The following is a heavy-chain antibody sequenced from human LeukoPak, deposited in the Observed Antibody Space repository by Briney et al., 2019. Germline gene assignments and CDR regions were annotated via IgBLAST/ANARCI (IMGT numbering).Heavy chain of an antibody. D-gene: IGHD2-15*01. CDR1: GFSFRSYP. Sequence: GSLRLSCAASGFSFRSYPMSWVRQAPGKGLEWVSTISGSDGSTYYADSVKGRFSISRDNSKNTLYLQVNSLRADDTAVYYCANSGLNRFEYWGQGALVTVSS. CDR2: ISGSDGST. V-gene: IGHV3-23*01. J-gene: IGHJ4*02. CDR3: ANSGLNRFEY.